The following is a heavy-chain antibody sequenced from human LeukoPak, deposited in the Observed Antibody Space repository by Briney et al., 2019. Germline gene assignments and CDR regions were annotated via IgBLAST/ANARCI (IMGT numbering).Heavy chain of an antibody. J-gene: IGHJ4*02. CDR1: GGTFSSYA. D-gene: IGHD6-13*01. CDR2: INPNGGST. CDR3: AATMEGYSSSWFPC. Sequence: ASVKVSCKASGGTFSSYAISWVRQAPGQGLEWTGIINPNGGSTSYAQKLQGRVTMTRDTSTSTVYIELSSLRSEDTAVYYCAATMEGYSSSWFPCWGQGTLVTVSS. V-gene: IGHV1-46*01.